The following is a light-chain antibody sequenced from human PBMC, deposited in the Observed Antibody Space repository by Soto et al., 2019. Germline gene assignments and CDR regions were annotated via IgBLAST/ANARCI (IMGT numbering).Light chain of an antibody. CDR3: QQHGSSPPYT. Sequence: EIVLTQSPGTLSLSPGERATLSCRASQSVSSSYVAWYQQQPGQAPRLLIYGASSRATGIPDRFSGSGSGTDFTLTISRLEPEDFAVYYCQQHGSSPPYTFGQGTKLEIK. CDR1: QSVSSSY. V-gene: IGKV3-20*01. CDR2: GAS. J-gene: IGKJ2*01.